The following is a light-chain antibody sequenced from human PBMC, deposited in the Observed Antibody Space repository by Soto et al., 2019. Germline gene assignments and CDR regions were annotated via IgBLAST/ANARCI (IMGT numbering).Light chain of an antibody. CDR3: SSYTSSSTLVV. CDR2: EVS. V-gene: IGLV2-14*01. Sequence: QSALTQPASVSGSPGQSITISCTGTSSDVGGYNYVSWYQQHPGKAPQLMIFEVSNRSSGVSNRFSGSKSGNTASLTISGRQAEDEADYYCSSYTSSSTLVVFGGGTKLNVL. CDR1: SSDVGGYNY. J-gene: IGLJ2*01.